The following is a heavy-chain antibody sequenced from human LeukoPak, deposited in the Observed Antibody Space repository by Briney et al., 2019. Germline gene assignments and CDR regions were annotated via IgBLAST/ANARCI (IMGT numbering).Heavy chain of an antibody. CDR1: GFTFSSHS. Sequence: GGSPRLSCAASGFTFSSHSMTWVRQAPGKGLEWVSSISSSSSYIYYADSVKGRFTISRDNAKNSLYLQMNSLRAEDTAVYYCARSSAAAALVFDYWGQGTLVTVSS. CDR3: ARSSAAAALVFDY. V-gene: IGHV3-21*01. CDR2: ISSSSSYI. D-gene: IGHD6-13*01. J-gene: IGHJ4*02.